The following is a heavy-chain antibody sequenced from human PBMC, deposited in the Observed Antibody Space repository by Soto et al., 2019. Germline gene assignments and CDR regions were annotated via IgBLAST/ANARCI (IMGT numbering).Heavy chain of an antibody. CDR2: INGGTGQT. V-gene: IGHV1-3*01. J-gene: IGHJ6*02. CDR3: ARGKGMEENYYYYDLDI. Sequence: ASVKVSCKASGYTFTGYYVHWVRQAPGQGLEWMGWINGGTGQTKHSQKFQGRVNITRDTSASTAYMELSSLRSEDTAVYYCARGKGMEENYYYYDLDIWGQGTTVTVSS. CDR1: GYTFTGYY. D-gene: IGHD1-1*01.